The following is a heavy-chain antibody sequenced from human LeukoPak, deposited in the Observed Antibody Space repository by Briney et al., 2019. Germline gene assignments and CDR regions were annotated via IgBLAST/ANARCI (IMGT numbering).Heavy chain of an antibody. Sequence: GRSLRLSCAASGFTFSSYGMHWVRQAPGKGLEWVAVISYDGSNKYYADSVKGRFTISRDNSKNTLYLQMNSLRAEDTAVYYCARESMIAASRAFDIWGQGTMVTVSS. D-gene: IGHD3-22*01. CDR3: ARESMIAASRAFDI. CDR2: ISYDGSNK. CDR1: GFTFSSYG. J-gene: IGHJ3*02. V-gene: IGHV3-30*03.